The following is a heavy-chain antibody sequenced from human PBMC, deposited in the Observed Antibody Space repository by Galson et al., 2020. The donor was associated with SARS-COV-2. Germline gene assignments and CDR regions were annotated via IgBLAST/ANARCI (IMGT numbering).Heavy chain of an antibody. CDR1: GGSISSTDSY. V-gene: IGHV4-30-4*01. CDR2: TYYSRNT. CDR3: ARDFWSRYYLDS. D-gene: IGHD3-3*01. Sequence: SETLSLTCTVSGGSISSTDSYWSWIRQSPGKGLEWIGYTYYSRNTYYNPSLKSRVTMSVDTSKNQFSLKLTSVTAADTAVYYCARDFWSRYYLDSWGQGTPVTVSS. J-gene: IGHJ4*02.